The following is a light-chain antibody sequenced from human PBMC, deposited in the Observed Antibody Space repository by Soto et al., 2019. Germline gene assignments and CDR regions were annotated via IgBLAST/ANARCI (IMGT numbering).Light chain of an antibody. V-gene: IGKV3-20*01. CDR2: DAS. J-gene: IGKJ4*01. Sequence: EIFLTQSPGTLSLSPGERATLSCRATQSVTNYIAWYQQRPGQAPRLLIYDASNRATGIPDRFSGSGSGTDFTLTISRLEPEDFAVYYCQQYVSSPLTFGGGTKVDI. CDR1: QSVTNY. CDR3: QQYVSSPLT.